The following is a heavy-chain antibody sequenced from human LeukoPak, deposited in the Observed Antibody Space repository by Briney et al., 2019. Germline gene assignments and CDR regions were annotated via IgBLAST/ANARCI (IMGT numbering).Heavy chain of an antibody. CDR3: ASRLGDYGDPPEDY. V-gene: IGHV3-30*02. Sequence: GGSLRLSCAASGFTFNNFGMHWVRQAPGKGLEWVTFIQYNGNNKYYADSVKGRFTISRDNAKNSLYLQMNSLRAEDTAVYYCASRLGDYGDPPEDYWGQGTLVTVSS. CDR2: IQYNGNNK. J-gene: IGHJ4*02. CDR1: GFTFNNFG. D-gene: IGHD4-17*01.